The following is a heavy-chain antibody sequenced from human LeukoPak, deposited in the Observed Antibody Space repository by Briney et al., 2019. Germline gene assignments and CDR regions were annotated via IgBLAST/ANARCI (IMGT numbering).Heavy chain of an antibody. CDR1: GGTFSSYA. D-gene: IGHD6-13*01. V-gene: IGHV1-69*13. CDR3: ARAHPIAAAGFFDY. J-gene: IGHJ4*02. CDR2: IIPIFGTA. Sequence: ASVKLSCKASGGTFSSYAISWVRQAPGQGLEWMGGIIPIFGTANYAQKFQGRVTITADESTSTAYMELSSLRSEDTAVYYCARAHPIAAAGFFDYWGQGTLVTVSS.